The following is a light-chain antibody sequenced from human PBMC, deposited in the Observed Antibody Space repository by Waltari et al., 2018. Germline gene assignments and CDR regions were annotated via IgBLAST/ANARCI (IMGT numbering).Light chain of an antibody. CDR2: RNN. J-gene: IGLJ3*02. Sequence: QSVLTQPPSASGTPGQRVTISCSGSSSNIGSNYVYWYQQLPGTAPKLLIYRNNQRPSGVPDRFSGSKSCTSAALAISGLRSEDEADYYCAAWDDSLSVNWVFGGGTKLTVL. CDR3: AAWDDSLSVNWV. V-gene: IGLV1-47*01. CDR1: SSNIGSNY.